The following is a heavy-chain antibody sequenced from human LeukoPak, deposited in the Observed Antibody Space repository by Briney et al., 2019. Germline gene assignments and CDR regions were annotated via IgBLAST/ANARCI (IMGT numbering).Heavy chain of an antibody. Sequence: SGTLSLTCAVSCGSISSSNWWSWVRQPPGKGLEWIGEIYHSGSTNYNPSLKSRVTISVDKSKNQFSLKLSSVTAADTAVYYCARGITMTRQSRNSRGPLDYWGQGTLVTVSS. CDR2: IYHSGST. J-gene: IGHJ4*02. CDR3: ARGITMTRQSRNSRGPLDY. D-gene: IGHD3-22*01. CDR1: CGSISSSNW. V-gene: IGHV4-4*02.